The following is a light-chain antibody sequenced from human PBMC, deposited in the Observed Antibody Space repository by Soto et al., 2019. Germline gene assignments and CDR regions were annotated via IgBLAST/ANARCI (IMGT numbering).Light chain of an antibody. CDR2: EVS. V-gene: IGLV2-14*01. CDR1: SSDVGGYTF. CDR3: SSYTSSRTVI. J-gene: IGLJ2*01. Sequence: QLVLTQPASVSGSPGQSITISCTGTSSDVGGYTFVSWYQHHPGKGPKLLISEVSNRPSGVSNRFSGSKSGNTASLTISGLQTEDAADYYCSSYTSSRTVIFGGGTKVTVL.